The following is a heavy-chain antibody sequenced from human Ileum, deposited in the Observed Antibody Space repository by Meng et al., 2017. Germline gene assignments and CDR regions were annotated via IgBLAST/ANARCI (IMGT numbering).Heavy chain of an antibody. CDR2: IWFDGYKT. D-gene: IGHD6-19*01. V-gene: IGHV3-33*01. Sequence: HLVEAGGGGVQPGTSLRLLCAASGFNFRSYGMHWVRQAPGKGLEWVAFIWFDGYKTYYADSVKGRFTVSRDNSKNTLYLQMNSLRADDTAVYYCARYRSGSSDYWGPGTLVTVSS. CDR3: ARYRSGSSDY. J-gene: IGHJ4*02. CDR1: GFNFRSYG.